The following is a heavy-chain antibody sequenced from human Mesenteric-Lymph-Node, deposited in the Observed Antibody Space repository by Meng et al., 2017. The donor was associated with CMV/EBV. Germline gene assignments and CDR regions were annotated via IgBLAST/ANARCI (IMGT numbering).Heavy chain of an antibody. D-gene: IGHD2-2*01. J-gene: IGHJ6*02. CDR2: IIPIFGTA. CDR1: GGTFSSYA. CDR3: ARDKGLDIVVVPAAQQQGYYGMDV. V-gene: IGHV1-69*05. Sequence: SVKVSCKASGGTFSSYAISWVRQAPGQGLEWMGGIIPIFGTANYAQKFQGRVTITTDESTSTAYMELSSLRSEDTAVYYCARDKGLDIVVVPAAQQQGYYGMDVWGQGTTGTVSS.